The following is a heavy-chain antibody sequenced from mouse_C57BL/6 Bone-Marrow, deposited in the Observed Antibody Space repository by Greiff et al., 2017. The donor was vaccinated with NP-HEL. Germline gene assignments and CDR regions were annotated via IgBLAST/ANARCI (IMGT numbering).Heavy chain of an antibody. J-gene: IGHJ2*01. CDR1: GFTFTDYY. D-gene: IGHD2-3*01. V-gene: IGHV7-3*01. CDR3: ARYGDGYYVFDY. Sequence: EVMLVESGGGLVQPGGSLSLSCAASGFTFTDYYMSWVRQPPGKALEWLGFIRNKANGYTTEYSASVKGRFTISRDNSQSILYLQMNALSAEDSATYYCARYGDGYYVFDYWGQGTTLTVSS. CDR2: IRNKANGYTT.